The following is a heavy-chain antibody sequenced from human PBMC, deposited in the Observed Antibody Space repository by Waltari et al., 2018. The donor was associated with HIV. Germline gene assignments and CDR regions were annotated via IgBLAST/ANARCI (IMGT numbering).Heavy chain of an antibody. V-gene: IGHV1-2*02. CDR2: MNPNSGGT. CDR1: GYTFTGHY. J-gene: IGHJ6*02. D-gene: IGHD6-13*01. CDR3: AKDQASSNWGYWYDGMDV. Sequence: QVQLVQSGAEVTKPGASVKVSCKASGYTFTGHYIPWVRQAPGQGLELMGWMNPNSGGTKYARKFQGRVTMTRDTSIRAADMEMSKLRADDTAVFYCAKDQASSNWGYWYDGMDVWGQGTTVTVSS.